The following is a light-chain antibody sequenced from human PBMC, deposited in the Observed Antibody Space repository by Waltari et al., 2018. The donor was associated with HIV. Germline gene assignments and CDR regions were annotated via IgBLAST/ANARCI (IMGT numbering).Light chain of an antibody. J-gene: IGLJ2*01. Sequence: QSVLIQPPSASGTPGQRVTISCSGRRSHIGSNSVNWYQQFPGTAPKLLIFGNDRRPSGVPDRFSGSKSGTSASLVINGLQPEDEADYYCSAWDDNLNALFGGGTKLTVL. CDR3: SAWDDNLNAL. CDR2: GND. V-gene: IGLV1-44*01. CDR1: RSHIGSNS.